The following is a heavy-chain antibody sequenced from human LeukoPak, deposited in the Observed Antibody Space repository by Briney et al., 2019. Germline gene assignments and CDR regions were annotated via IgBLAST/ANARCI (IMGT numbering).Heavy chain of an antibody. CDR3: ARENLVH. D-gene: IGHD1-14*01. CDR1: GFTFNNYA. CDR2: IYTGGIT. V-gene: IGHV3-66*01. Sequence: GGSLRLSCAASGFTFNNYAMSWVRQAPGRGLEWVSVIYTGGITKYADSVKGRFTISRDNSKSTVYLQMNNLSDEDTGVYFCARENLVHWGQGTLVIVSS. J-gene: IGHJ4*02.